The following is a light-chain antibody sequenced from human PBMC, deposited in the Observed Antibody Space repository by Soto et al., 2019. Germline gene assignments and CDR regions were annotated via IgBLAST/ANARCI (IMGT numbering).Light chain of an antibody. CDR1: QGISSY. CDR3: QQLNSYPFLT. J-gene: IGKJ4*01. CDR2: AAS. V-gene: IGKV1-9*01. Sequence: DIQLTQSPSFLSASVGDRVTITCRASQGISSYLAWYQQKPGKAPKLLIYAASTLQSGVPSRFSGSGSGTEFTITIGSLQPEDFATYYCQQLNSYPFLTFGGGTKVEIK.